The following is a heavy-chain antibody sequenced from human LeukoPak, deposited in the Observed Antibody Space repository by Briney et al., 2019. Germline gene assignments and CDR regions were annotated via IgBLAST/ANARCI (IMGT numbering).Heavy chain of an antibody. CDR1: GFTFSSYG. Sequence: GGSLRHSCAASGFTFSSYGMHWVRQAPGKGLEWVAVISYDGSNKCYADSVKGRFTISRDNSKNTLYLQMNSLRAEDTAVYYCAKARIYYYYYYMDVWGKGTTVTVSS. J-gene: IGHJ6*03. CDR3: AKARIYYYYYYMDV. CDR2: ISYDGSNK. V-gene: IGHV3-30*18. D-gene: IGHD2/OR15-2a*01.